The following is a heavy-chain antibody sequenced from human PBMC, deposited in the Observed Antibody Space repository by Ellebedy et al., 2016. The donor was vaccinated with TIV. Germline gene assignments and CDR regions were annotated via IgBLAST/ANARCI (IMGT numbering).Heavy chain of an antibody. Sequence: GESLKISXKGSGYSFTSYWIGWVRQMPGKGLEWMGIIYPGDSDTRYSPSFQGQVTISADKSISTAYLQWSSLKASDTAMYYCARRRGRWLLSLGNKVFDYWGQGTLVTVSS. J-gene: IGHJ4*02. CDR3: ARRRGRWLLSLGNKVFDY. CDR1: GYSFTSYW. CDR2: IYPGDSDT. V-gene: IGHV5-51*01. D-gene: IGHD5-24*01.